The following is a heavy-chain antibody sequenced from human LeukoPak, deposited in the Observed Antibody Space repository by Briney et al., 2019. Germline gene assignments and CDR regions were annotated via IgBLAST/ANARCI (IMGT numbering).Heavy chain of an antibody. Sequence: GGSLRLSCAASGFTFSSYAMSWVRQARGKGLEWVSAISGSGGSTYYADSVKGRFTISRDNSKNTLYLQMNSLRAEDTAVYYCANVGLEKGGGPNTFDYWGQGTLVTVSS. J-gene: IGHJ4*02. D-gene: IGHD2-15*01. V-gene: IGHV3-23*01. CDR3: ANVGLEKGGGPNTFDY. CDR2: ISGSGGST. CDR1: GFTFSSYA.